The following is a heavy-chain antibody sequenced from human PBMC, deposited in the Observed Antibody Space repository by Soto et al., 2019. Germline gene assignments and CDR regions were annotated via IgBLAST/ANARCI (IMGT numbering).Heavy chain of an antibody. CDR1: GFTFSSYS. CDR2: ISSSSSYI. V-gene: IGHV3-21*01. Sequence: GGSLRLSCEASGFTFSSYSMNWVRQAPGKGLEWVSSISSSSSYIYYADSVKGRFTISRDNAKNSLYLQMNSLRAEDTAVYYCARESGYSYGYPDYWGQGTLVTVSS. J-gene: IGHJ4*02. D-gene: IGHD5-18*01. CDR3: ARESGYSYGYPDY.